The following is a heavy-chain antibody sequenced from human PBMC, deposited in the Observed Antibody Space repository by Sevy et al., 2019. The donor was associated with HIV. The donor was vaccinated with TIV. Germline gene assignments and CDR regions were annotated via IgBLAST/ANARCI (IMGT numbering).Heavy chain of an antibody. Sequence: GGSLRLSCAASGFTFSDYAINWVRQAPGKGLEWVSSITSGSSYIFYADSGMVRFTVSRDNAKNSLYLQMNSLRAEDTAVYYCARDNTSLEGRYGMDVWGQGTTVTVSS. CDR3: ARDNTSLEGRYGMDV. CDR2: ITSGSSYI. D-gene: IGHD3-3*01. V-gene: IGHV3-21*01. CDR1: GFTFSDYA. J-gene: IGHJ6*02.